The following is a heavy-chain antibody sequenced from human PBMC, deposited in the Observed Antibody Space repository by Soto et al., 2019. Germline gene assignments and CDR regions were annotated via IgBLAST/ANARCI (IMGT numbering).Heavy chain of an antibody. CDR3: ARYRDGSPRYYYYYGMDV. Sequence: ASVKVSCKASGYTFTSYGISWVRQAPGQGLEWMGWISAYNGNTNYAQKLQGRVTMTKDTSTSTAYMELRSLRSDDTAVYYSARYRDGSPRYYYYYGMDVWGQGTTVTVSS. V-gene: IGHV1-18*01. J-gene: IGHJ6*02. D-gene: IGHD3-10*01. CDR2: ISAYNGNT. CDR1: GYTFTSYG.